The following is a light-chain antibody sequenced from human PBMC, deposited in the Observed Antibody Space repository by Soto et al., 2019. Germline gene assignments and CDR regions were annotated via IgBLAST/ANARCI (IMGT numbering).Light chain of an antibody. CDR2: YIS. CDR1: QSAGNF. J-gene: IGKJ5*01. V-gene: IGKV3D-15*01. Sequence: EIVMTQSPATLSVSPGETASLSCRASQSAGNFLAWYQQKPGQAPRLLIYYISTRATGIPARFSGSGSGTEFTLTINSLQSEDSAVYYCQQHNQWPITLGQGGRLEIK. CDR3: QQHNQWPIT.